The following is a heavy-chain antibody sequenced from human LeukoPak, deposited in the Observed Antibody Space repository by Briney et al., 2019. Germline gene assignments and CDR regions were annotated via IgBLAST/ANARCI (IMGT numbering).Heavy chain of an antibody. V-gene: IGHV1-18*01. Sequence: ASVKVSCKTSGYTFTAYGISWVRRAPGQGLQWMGWISAYNNNTNYAQTLQDRLTMTTDTSTRTAYMELRSLRSDDTAMYYCARSHYSGYYETSFDPWGQGTLVTVSS. J-gene: IGHJ5*02. CDR3: ARSHYSGYYETSFDP. D-gene: IGHD3-22*01. CDR2: ISAYNNNT. CDR1: GYTFTAYG.